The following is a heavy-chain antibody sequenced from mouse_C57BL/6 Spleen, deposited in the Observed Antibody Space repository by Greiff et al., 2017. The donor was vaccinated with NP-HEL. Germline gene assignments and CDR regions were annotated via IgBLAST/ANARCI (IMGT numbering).Heavy chain of an antibody. Sequence: QVQLQQPGAELVMPGASVKLSCKASGYTFTSYWMHWVKQRPGQGLEWIGEIDPSDSYTNYNQKFKGKSTLTVDKSSSTAYMQLSSLTSEDSAVYYFARRAGTYYFDYWGQGTTLTVSS. V-gene: IGHV1-69*01. CDR2: IDPSDSYT. D-gene: IGHD4-1*01. J-gene: IGHJ2*01. CDR3: ARRAGTYYFDY. CDR1: GYTFTSYW.